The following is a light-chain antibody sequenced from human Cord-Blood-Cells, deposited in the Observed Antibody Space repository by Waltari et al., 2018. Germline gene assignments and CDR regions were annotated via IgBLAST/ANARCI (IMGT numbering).Light chain of an antibody. J-gene: IGLJ3*02. Sequence: SSELTQDPAVSVALGQTVRITCQGDSLRSYYASWYQQKPGQAPVLVIYGKNNRPSGIPDRFAGSSSGNTASLTITGAQAEDECDYYCNSRDSSGNPLVFGGGTKLTVL. CDR3: NSRDSSGNPLV. CDR2: GKN. CDR1: SLRSYY. V-gene: IGLV3-19*01.